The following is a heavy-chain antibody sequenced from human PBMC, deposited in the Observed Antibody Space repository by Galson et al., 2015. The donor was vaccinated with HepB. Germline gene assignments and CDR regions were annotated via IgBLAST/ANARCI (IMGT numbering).Heavy chain of an antibody. J-gene: IGHJ2*01. D-gene: IGHD1-1*01. CDR2: ISSSSSYI. CDR3: AKDRGTGISRVGWYFDL. CDR1: GFTFSSYS. Sequence: SLRLSCAASGFTFSSYSMNWVRQAPGKGLEWVSSISSSSSYIYYADSVKGRFTISRDNAKNSLYLQVNSLRAEDTAVYYCAKDRGTGISRVGWYFDLWGRGTLVTVSS. V-gene: IGHV3-21*04.